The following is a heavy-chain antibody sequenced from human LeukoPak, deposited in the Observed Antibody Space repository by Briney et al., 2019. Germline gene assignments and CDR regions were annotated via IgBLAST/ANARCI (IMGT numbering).Heavy chain of an antibody. CDR3: AKVRLWFGEFSFGAFDI. V-gene: IGHV3-11*05. CDR2: IGSRSTYI. D-gene: IGHD3-10*01. J-gene: IGHJ3*02. Sequence: GGSLRLSCAASGFTFSDYYMSWVRQAPGKGLEWVSSIGSRSTYIYYADSVKGRFTISRDNSKNTLYLQMNSLRAEDTAVYYCAKVRLWFGEFSFGAFDIWGQGTMVTVSS. CDR1: GFTFSDYY.